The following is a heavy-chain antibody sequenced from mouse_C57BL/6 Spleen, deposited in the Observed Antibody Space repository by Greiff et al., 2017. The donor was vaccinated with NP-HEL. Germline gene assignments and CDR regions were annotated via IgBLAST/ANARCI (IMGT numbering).Heavy chain of an antibody. V-gene: IGHV1-80*01. CDR2: IYPGDGDT. D-gene: IGHD1-1*01. Sequence: VKVVESGAELVKPGASVKISCKASGYAFSSYWMNWVKQRPGKGLEWIGQIYPGDGDTNYNGKFKGKATLTADKSSSTAYMQLSSLTSEDSAVYFCAKEGYYYGSSLYAMDYWGQGTSVTVSS. J-gene: IGHJ4*01. CDR3: AKEGYYYGSSLYAMDY. CDR1: GYAFSSYW.